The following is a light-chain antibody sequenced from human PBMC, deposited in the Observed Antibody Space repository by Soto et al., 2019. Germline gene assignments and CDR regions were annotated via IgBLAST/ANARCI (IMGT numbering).Light chain of an antibody. J-gene: IGKJ3*01. CDR2: GAS. CDR3: QQYGSSPEFT. V-gene: IGKV3-20*01. CDR1: QSVSSSY. Sequence: EIVLTQSPGTLSLSPGERATLSCRASQSVSSSYLAWYQQKPGQAPRLLIYGASSKATGVPDRFSGSGSGTDFTLTISRLEPDDFAVYYCQQYGSSPEFTFGPGTQVDIK.